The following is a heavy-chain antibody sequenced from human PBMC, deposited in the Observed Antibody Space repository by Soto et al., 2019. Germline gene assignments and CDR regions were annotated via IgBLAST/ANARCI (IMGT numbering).Heavy chain of an antibody. J-gene: IGHJ4*02. V-gene: IGHV4-31*03. CDR2: IFYTGNT. D-gene: IGHD3-10*01. CDR3: ARDGRSAAPKAGFDF. CDR1: GNSISTGAYY. Sequence: QGQLQESGPGLLQPSQTLSLTCTVSGNSISTGAYYWSWLRHHPVKGLEWIGHIFYTGNTHYSPSLECRLTLSVDTSKNQFSLKLTSVTVADTAIYYCARDGRSAAPKAGFDFWGQGTLVTVSS.